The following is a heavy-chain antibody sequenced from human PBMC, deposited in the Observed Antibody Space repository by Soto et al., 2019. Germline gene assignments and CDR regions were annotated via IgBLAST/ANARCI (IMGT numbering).Heavy chain of an antibody. Sequence: PGGSLRLSCAASGFTFSSFSMNWVRQAPGKGLEWVAYIHKSGHTIHYADSVQGRFTISRDNVKNSLYLQMSSLRVEDTAMYYCVRDPYALDYWGQGVLVTVSS. CDR2: IHKSGHTI. V-gene: IGHV3-48*04. CDR1: GFTFSSFS. J-gene: IGHJ4*02. CDR3: VRDPYALDY. D-gene: IGHD4-17*01.